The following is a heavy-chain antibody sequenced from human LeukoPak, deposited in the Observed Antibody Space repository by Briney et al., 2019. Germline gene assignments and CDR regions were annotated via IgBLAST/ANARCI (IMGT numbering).Heavy chain of an antibody. CDR2: INPNSGGT. Sequence: ASVKVSCKASGYTFTGYYMHWVRQAPGQGLEWMGWINPNSGGTNYAQKFQGRVTMTTDTSTSTAYMELRSLRSDDTAVYYCARVEDIVVVPAENWFDPWGQGTLVTVSS. CDR1: GYTFTGYY. J-gene: IGHJ5*02. D-gene: IGHD2-2*01. CDR3: ARVEDIVVVPAENWFDP. V-gene: IGHV1-2*02.